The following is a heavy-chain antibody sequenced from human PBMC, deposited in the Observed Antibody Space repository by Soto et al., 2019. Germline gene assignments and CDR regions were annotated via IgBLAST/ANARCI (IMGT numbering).Heavy chain of an antibody. CDR2: IYTTGST. CDR3: TRDQATTLGYGMDV. V-gene: IGHV3-53*01. J-gene: IGHJ6*02. Sequence: GGSLRLSCAASGFIVSSSFMSWVRQAPGKGLEWVSVIYTTGSTYYVDSVKGRFTISRDDSRNTVYLQMNSLRAEDTAVYYCTRDQATTLGYGMDVWGQGTTVTVSS. CDR1: GFIVSSSF. D-gene: IGHD5-12*01.